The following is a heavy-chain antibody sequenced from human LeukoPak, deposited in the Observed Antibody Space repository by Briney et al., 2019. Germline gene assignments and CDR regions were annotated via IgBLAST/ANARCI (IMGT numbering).Heavy chain of an antibody. D-gene: IGHD3-10*01. CDR1: GFIFDDYA. Sequence: PGGSLRLSCAASGFIFDDYAMHWVRQAPGKGLEWVSGISWDSDSIDYADSVKGRFTISRDNSKNTLYLQMNSLRAEDTAVYYCAKMGKTENHYGSGRFSYYYYMDVWGKGTTVTISS. J-gene: IGHJ6*03. CDR3: AKMGKTENHYGSGRFSYYYYMDV. CDR2: ISWDSDSI. V-gene: IGHV3-9*01.